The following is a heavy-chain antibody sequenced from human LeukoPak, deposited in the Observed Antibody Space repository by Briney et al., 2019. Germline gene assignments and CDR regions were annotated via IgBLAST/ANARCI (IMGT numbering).Heavy chain of an antibody. CDR2: INHSGST. CDR1: GGSFSGYY. V-gene: IGHV4-34*01. D-gene: IGHD6-13*01. CDR3: ARRDSSSWYYFLDY. J-gene: IGHJ4*02. Sequence: TSETLSLTCAVYGGSFSGYYWSWIRQPPGKGLEWIGEINHSGSTNYNPPLKSRVTISVDTSKNQFSLKLSSVTAADTAVYYCARRDSSSWYYFLDYWGRGTLVTVSS.